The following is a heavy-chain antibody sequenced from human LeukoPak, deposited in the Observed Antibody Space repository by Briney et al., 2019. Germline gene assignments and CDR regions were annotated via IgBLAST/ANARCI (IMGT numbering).Heavy chain of an antibody. J-gene: IGHJ4*02. CDR3: ARDDGIGGPFDY. CDR1: GFTFSSYW. D-gene: IGHD3-10*01. CDR2: IYRGGNT. V-gene: IGHV3-53*01. Sequence: GGSLRLSCAASGFTFSSYWMSWVRQAPGKGLEWVSVIYRGGNTYYADSVKGRFTISRDNSKNTLDLQMNSLRAEDTAVYYCARDDGIGGPFDYWGQGTLVTVSS.